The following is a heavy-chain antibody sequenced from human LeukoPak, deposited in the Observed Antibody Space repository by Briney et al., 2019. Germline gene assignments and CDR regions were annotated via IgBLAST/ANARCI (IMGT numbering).Heavy chain of an antibody. CDR2: IYYSGST. Sequence: SETLSLTCTASGGSISSYYWSWIRQPPGKGLEWIGYIYYSGSTNYNPSLKSRVTISVDTSKNQFSLKLTSVTAADTAVYYCARGGSSWYADYWGQGTLVTVSS. J-gene: IGHJ4*02. V-gene: IGHV4-59*01. CDR3: ARGGSSWYADY. D-gene: IGHD6-13*01. CDR1: GGSISSYY.